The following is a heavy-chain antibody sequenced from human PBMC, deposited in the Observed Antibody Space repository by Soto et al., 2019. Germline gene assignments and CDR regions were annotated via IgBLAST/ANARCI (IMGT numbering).Heavy chain of an antibody. CDR3: ARSEGVVAARRGGNWFDP. V-gene: IGHV4-34*01. Sequence: PSETLSLTCAVYGGSFSGYYWSWIRQPPGKWLEWIGEINHSGSTNYNPSLKSRVTISVDTSKNQFSLKLSSVTAADTAVYYYARSEGVVAARRGGNWFDPWGQGXLVTVYS. J-gene: IGHJ5*02. CDR2: INHSGST. D-gene: IGHD6-6*01. CDR1: GGSFSGYY.